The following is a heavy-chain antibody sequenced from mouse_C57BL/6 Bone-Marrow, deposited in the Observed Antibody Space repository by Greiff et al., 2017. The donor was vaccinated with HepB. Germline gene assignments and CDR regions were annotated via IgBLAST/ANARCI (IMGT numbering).Heavy chain of an antibody. CDR3: ARNEGYYYGSSSFAY. D-gene: IGHD1-1*01. V-gene: IGHV1-26*01. J-gene: IGHJ3*01. CDR2: INPNNGGT. CDR1: GYTFTDYY. Sequence: VQLQQSGPELVKPGASVKISCKASGYTFTDYYMNWVKQSHGKSLEWIGDINPNNGGTSYNQKFKGKATLTVDKSSSTAYMELRSLTSEDSAVYYCARNEGYYYGSSSFAYWGQGTLVTVSA.